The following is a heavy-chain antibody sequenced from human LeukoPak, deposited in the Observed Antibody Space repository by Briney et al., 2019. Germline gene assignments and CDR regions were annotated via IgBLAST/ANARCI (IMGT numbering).Heavy chain of an antibody. J-gene: IGHJ6*03. D-gene: IGHD1-26*01. Sequence: SVKVSCKASGGTFSSYAISWVRQAPGQGLEWMGGIIPIFGTANYAQKFQGRVTITADESTSTAYMELSSLRSEDTAVYYCARAPTHGNYYYNYMDVWGKGTTVTVSS. CDR1: GGTFSSYA. V-gene: IGHV1-69*13. CDR3: ARAPTHGNYYYNYMDV. CDR2: IIPIFGTA.